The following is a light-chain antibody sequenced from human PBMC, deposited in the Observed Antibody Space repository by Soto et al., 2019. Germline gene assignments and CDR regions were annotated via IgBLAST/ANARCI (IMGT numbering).Light chain of an antibody. V-gene: IGKV1-5*03. CDR3: QQYNSYPGT. CDR2: KAS. J-gene: IGKJ4*02. CDR1: QSISSW. Sequence: DIQMTQSASTLSASVGYRVAITCRASQSISSWLAWYQQKPGKAPKLLIYKASSLESGVPSRFSGSGSGTEFTLTISSLQPDDFATYYCQQYNSYPGTFGGGTKVDIK.